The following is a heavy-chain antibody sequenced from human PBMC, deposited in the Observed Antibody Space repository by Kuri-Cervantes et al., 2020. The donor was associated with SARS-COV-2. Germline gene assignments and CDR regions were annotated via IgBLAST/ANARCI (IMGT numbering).Heavy chain of an antibody. Sequence: GGSLRLSCAASGFTFSNYAMSWVRQAPGKGLEWVSVISYHGHDTYYADSVKGRFTISRDSSKDTLYLQMNSLRAEDTAIYYCAKAWRGQWLASYYYYGMDVWGQGTTVTVSS. D-gene: IGHD6-19*01. V-gene: IGHV3-23*01. CDR1: GFTFSNYA. CDR3: AKAWRGQWLASYYYYGMDV. J-gene: IGHJ6*02. CDR2: ISYHGHDT.